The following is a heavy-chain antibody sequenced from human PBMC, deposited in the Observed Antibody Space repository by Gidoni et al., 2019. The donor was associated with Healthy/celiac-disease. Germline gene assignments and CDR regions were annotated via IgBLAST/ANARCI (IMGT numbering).Heavy chain of an antibody. V-gene: IGHV4-4*07. CDR1: GGSTSSYY. J-gene: IGHJ5*02. CDR3: ARDSSSMVGGNWFDP. D-gene: IGHD6-6*01. CDR2: IYPSGST. Sequence: QVQLQESGPGLVKPSETLSLTCTVSGGSTSSYYWSWIRQPAGKGLEWIGRIYPSGSTNYNPSLKSRVTMSVDTSKNQFSLKLSSVTAADTAVYYCARDSSSMVGGNWFDPWGQGTLVTVSS.